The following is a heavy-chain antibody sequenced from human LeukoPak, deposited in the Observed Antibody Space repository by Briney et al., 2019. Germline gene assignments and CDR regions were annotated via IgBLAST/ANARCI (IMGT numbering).Heavy chain of an antibody. CDR1: GLTFSTYG. J-gene: IGHJ5*01. V-gene: IGHV3-33*01. CDR3: ARVNCRSSSCYLASYFFDS. Sequence: GGSLRLSCAASGLTFSTYGMHWVRQAPGKGLEWVAVIWYDGNNKEYADSVKGRFTISRDNSKSTLSLQMNSLRVEDTGMYYCARVNCRSSSCYLASYFFDSWGQGTLVTVSS. D-gene: IGHD2-2*01. CDR2: IWYDGNNK.